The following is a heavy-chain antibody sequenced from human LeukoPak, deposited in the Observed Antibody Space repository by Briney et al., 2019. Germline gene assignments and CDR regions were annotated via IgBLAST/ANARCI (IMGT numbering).Heavy chain of an antibody. CDR2: ISAYTGDT. J-gene: IGHJ4*02. D-gene: IGHD6-19*01. CDR3: ARCLAVAALPDF. Sequence: ASVKVSCKASGYIFTSYGINWVRQAPGRGLEWMGWISAYTGDTNYAQNLQGRVTMTTDTSTSTAFMELRNLRSDDTAIYYCARCLAVAALPDFWGQGALVTISS. CDR1: GYIFTSYG. V-gene: IGHV1-18*01.